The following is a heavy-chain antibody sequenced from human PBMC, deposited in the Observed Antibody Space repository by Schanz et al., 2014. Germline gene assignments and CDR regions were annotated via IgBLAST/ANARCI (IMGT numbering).Heavy chain of an antibody. CDR3: AKVRYSSGWRGDYFDE. V-gene: IGHV3-23*01. J-gene: IGHJ4*02. Sequence: EVQLLESGGGLVQPGGSLRLSCAASGFTFSSYAMSWVRQAPGKGLVWVARINSVGSNTDYADSVTGRFTISRDNAKNTLYLQMNTLRAEDTAVYYCAKVRYSSGWRGDYFDEWGQGTLVTVAS. CDR1: GFTFSSYA. D-gene: IGHD6-25*01. CDR2: INSVGSNT.